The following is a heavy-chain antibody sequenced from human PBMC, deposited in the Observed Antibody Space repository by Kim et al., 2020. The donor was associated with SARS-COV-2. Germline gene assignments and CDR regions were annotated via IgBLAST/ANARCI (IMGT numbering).Heavy chain of an antibody. V-gene: IGHV1-18*01. D-gene: IGHD4-17*01. J-gene: IGHJ4*02. CDR3: ARCKAIYGDYDFDY. Sequence: ASVKVSCKASGYTFTSYGISWVRQAPGQGLEWMGWISAYNGNTNYAQKLQGRVTMTTDTSTSTAYMELRSLRSDDTAVYYCARCKAIYGDYDFDYWGQGTLVTVSS. CDR1: GYTFTSYG. CDR2: ISAYNGNT.